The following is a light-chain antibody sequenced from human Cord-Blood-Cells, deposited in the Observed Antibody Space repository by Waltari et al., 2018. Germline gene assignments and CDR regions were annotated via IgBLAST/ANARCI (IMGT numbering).Light chain of an antibody. J-gene: IGLJ1*01. V-gene: IGLV2-14*01. CDR2: EVS. CDR1: SSDVGGSNY. Sequence: QSALTQPASVSGSPGQSITISCTGTSSDVGGSNYVSWYQQHPGKAPKRMIYEVSNRPSGVSNRFSGSKSGNTASLTISGLQAEDEADYYCSSYTSSSTLYVFGTGTKVTVL. CDR3: SSYTSSSTLYV.